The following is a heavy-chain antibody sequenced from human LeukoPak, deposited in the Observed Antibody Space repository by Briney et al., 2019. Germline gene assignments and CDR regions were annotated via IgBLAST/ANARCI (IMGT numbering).Heavy chain of an antibody. CDR1: GFTFSSYG. J-gene: IGHJ6*02. Sequence: AGGSLRLSCAASGFTFSSYGMHWVRQAPGKGLEWVAVISYDGSNKYYADSVKGRFTISRDNSKNTLYLQMNSLRAEDTAVYYCAKDDSSRAYYYYGMDVWGQGTTVTVSS. D-gene: IGHD6-13*01. V-gene: IGHV3-30*18. CDR3: AKDDSSRAYYYYGMDV. CDR2: ISYDGSNK.